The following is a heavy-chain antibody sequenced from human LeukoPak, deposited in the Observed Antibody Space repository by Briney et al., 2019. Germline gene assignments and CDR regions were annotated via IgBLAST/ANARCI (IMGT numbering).Heavy chain of an antibody. J-gene: IGHJ4*02. CDR2: TYYRSKSHN. CDR3: ARDTLAAADS. D-gene: IGHD6-25*01. Sequence: SQTLSLTYAISRDSVSIDGAAWTWLRHSPPRGLEWLGRTYYRSKSHNEYAVSVRGRMAISPDTSKNQFSLHLSSVTPEDTAVYFCARDTLAAADSWGQGALVTVSS. V-gene: IGHV6-1*01. CDR1: RDSVSIDGAA.